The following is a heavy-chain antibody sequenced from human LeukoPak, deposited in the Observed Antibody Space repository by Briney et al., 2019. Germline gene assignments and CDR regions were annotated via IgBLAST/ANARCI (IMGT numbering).Heavy chain of an antibody. CDR3: ARLAAAGHSDF. CDR1: EYTFGTHA. Sequence: PGGSLRLSCSASEYTFGTHAMLWVRQAPGKGLEYVSAISSNGRDAYYAASVRGRFSISRVNSNNTLYLQMSSLRPEDTAMYYCARLAAAGHSDFWGQGALVAVSS. CDR2: ISSNGRDA. D-gene: IGHD6-13*01. V-gene: IGHV3-64D*06. J-gene: IGHJ4*02.